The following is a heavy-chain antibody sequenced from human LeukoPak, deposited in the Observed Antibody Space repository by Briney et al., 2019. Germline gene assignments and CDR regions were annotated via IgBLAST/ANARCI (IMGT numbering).Heavy chain of an antibody. CDR2: IYSSGST. Sequence: SETLSLTCTVSGGSISNYYWNWIRQPAGKGLEWIGRIYSSGSTDYNPSLKSRVTMSVDTSKNQFSLNLSSVTAADSAVYYCARSRGRLLLIDYWGQGALVTASS. V-gene: IGHV4-4*07. J-gene: IGHJ4*02. CDR1: GGSISNYY. D-gene: IGHD2-15*01. CDR3: ARSRGRLLLIDY.